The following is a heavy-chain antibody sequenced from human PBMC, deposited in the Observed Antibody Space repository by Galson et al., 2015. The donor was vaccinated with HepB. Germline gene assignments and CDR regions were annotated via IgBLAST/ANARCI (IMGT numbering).Heavy chain of an antibody. V-gene: IGHV3-64*02. Sequence: SLRLSCAASGFTFSSYAMHWVRQAPGKGLEYVSAISSDGGSTYYADSVKGRFTISRDNSKNTLYLQMGSLRAEDMAVYYCASLFGTTGADYGVEIGPIFGGQGTLVTVSS. CDR3: ASLFGTTGADYGVEIGPIF. CDR1: GFTFSSYA. CDR2: ISSDGGST. D-gene: IGHD4-17*01. J-gene: IGHJ4*02.